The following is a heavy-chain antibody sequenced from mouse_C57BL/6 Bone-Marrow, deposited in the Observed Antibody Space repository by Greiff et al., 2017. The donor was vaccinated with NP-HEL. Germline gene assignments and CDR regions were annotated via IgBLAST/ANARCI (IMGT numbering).Heavy chain of an antibody. D-gene: IGHD2-4*01. V-gene: IGHV1-81*01. CDR3: ARPISFIYYDYGFAY. CDR2: IYPRSGNT. Sequence: VKLQESGAELARPGASVKLSCKASGYTFTSYGISWVKQRTGQGLEWIGEIYPRSGNTYYNEKFKGKATLTADKSSSTAYMELRSLTSEDSAVYFCARPISFIYYDYGFAYWGQGTLVTVSA. J-gene: IGHJ3*01. CDR1: GYTFTSYG.